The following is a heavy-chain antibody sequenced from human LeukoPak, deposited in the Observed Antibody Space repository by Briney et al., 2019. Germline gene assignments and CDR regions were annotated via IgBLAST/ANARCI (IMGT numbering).Heavy chain of an antibody. CDR2: IVPIFGTA. J-gene: IGHJ4*02. CDR3: AREYYYDSSGFDY. CDR1: GGTFSSYA. V-gene: IGHV1-69*05. Sequence: SVKVSCKASGGTFSSYAISWVRQAPGQGLEWMGGIVPIFGTANYAQKFQGRVTITTDESTSTAYMELSSLRSEDTAVYYCAREYYYDSSGFDYWGQGTLVTVSS. D-gene: IGHD3-22*01.